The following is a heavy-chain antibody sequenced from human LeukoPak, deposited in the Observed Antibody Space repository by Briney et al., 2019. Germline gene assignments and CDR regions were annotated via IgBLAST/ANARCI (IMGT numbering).Heavy chain of an antibody. CDR2: INWNGGST. CDR3: ARDPHSGTYTAQGY. J-gene: IGHJ4*02. Sequence: GGSLRLSCAASGFTFDDYGMSWVRQAPGKGLECVSGINWNGGSTGYADSVKGRFTISRDNAKNSLYLQMNSLRAEDTALYYCARDPHSGTYTAQGYWGQGTLVTVSS. CDR1: GFTFDDYG. V-gene: IGHV3-20*04. D-gene: IGHD1-26*01.